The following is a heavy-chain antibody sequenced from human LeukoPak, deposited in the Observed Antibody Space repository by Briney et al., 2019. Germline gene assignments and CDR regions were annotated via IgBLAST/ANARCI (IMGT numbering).Heavy chain of an antibody. J-gene: IGHJ4*02. CDR3: ARESGIAVAGLDY. V-gene: IGHV1-69*05. CDR2: IIPIFGTA. D-gene: IGHD6-19*01. Sequence: SVKVSCKASGGTFSSYAISWVRQAPGQGLEWMGRIIPIFGTANYAQKFQGRVTITTDESTSTAHMELSSLRSEDTAVYYCARESGIAVAGLDYWGQGTLVTVSS. CDR1: GGTFSSYA.